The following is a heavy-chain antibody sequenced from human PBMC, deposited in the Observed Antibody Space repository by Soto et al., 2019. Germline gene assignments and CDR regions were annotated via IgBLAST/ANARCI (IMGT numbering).Heavy chain of an antibody. D-gene: IGHD6-19*01. CDR1: GGSISSSNW. J-gene: IGHJ6*02. CDR2: IYHSGST. V-gene: IGHV4-4*02. CDR3: GRAHSGMGVAPYYYYVMDV. Sequence: QVQLQESGPGLVKPSGTLSLTCAVSGGSISSSNWWSWVRQPPGKGLEWIGEIYHSGSTNYNPSLQRRVTIAVNKSNNQFSLKLVSVAAADSAGYYCGRAHSGMGVAPYYYYVMDVWGQGTTVNGS.